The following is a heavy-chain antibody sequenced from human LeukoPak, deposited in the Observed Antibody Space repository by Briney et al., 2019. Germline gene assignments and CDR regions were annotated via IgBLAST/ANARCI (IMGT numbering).Heavy chain of an antibody. Sequence: QTGGSLRLSCAASEFTFSSYEMNWVRQAPGKGLEWVSYISSSGSTIYYADSVKGRFTISRDNAKNSLYLQMNSLRAEDTAMYYCARDGWFRDYNWFDPWGQGTLVTVSS. V-gene: IGHV3-48*03. D-gene: IGHD3-10*01. CDR2: ISSSGSTI. CDR3: ARDGWFRDYNWFDP. J-gene: IGHJ5*02. CDR1: EFTFSSYE.